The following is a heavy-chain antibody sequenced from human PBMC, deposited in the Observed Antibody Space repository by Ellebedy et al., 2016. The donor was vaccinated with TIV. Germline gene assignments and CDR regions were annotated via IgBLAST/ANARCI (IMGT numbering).Heavy chain of an antibody. CDR1: GFTFSTYS. D-gene: IGHD3-10*01. J-gene: IGHJ6*02. CDR3: TRGYYGSGRNGLDV. CDR2: ISSSSSTI. Sequence: GESLKISXATSGFTFSTYSMTWVRQAPGKGLEWGSYISSSSSTILYEDSVKGRFTISRDSAKNLLYLEMNSLRVEDTAVYYCTRGYYGSGRNGLDVWGQGTTVTVFS. V-gene: IGHV3-48*04.